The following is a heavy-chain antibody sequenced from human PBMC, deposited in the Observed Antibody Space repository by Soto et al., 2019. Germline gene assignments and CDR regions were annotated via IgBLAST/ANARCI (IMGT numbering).Heavy chain of an antibody. CDR1: GGTFSCYF. CDR2: IEHNGNN. V-gene: IGHV4-34*01. D-gene: IGHD3-10*01. Sequence: PSETLSLTCAVYGGTFSCYFWTWVRQPPGKGLEWIGEIEHNGNNNINPSLKSRVIMSVDTSKNQISLTLTSVTAADTAVYYCARGFRYFPYWGQGTLVTVSS. J-gene: IGHJ4*02. CDR3: ARGFRYFPY.